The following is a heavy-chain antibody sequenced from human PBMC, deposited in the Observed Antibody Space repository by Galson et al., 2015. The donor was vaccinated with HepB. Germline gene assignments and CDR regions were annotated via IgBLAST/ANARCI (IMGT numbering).Heavy chain of an antibody. CDR3: AKERVSTGYYDY. D-gene: IGHD1-14*01. CDR1: GFTFNNFA. Sequence: SLRLSCAASGFTFNNFAMTWVRRAPGKGLEWVSAISGRGDYTWYSDSVNGRFTISRDNSNNMVYLQMSSLRVEDTAIYYCAKERVSTGYYDYWGQGTLVTVS. CDR2: ISGRGDYT. V-gene: IGHV3-23*01. J-gene: IGHJ4*02.